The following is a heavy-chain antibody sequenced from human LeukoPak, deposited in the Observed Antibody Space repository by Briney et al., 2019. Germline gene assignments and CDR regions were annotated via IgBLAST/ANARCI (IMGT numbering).Heavy chain of an antibody. Sequence: GGSLRLSCAASGFPFHDHGMYWVRQTPGKGLEWVALISHGGGKEHYAESVKGRFTISRDNSRNTVYLQMSSLRSDDTAIYYCAKTLDGLWAQFDFWGQGTLLTVSS. CDR3: AKTLDGLWAQFDF. J-gene: IGHJ4*02. CDR2: ISHGGGKE. D-gene: IGHD1-1*01. V-gene: IGHV3-30*18. CDR1: GFPFHDHG.